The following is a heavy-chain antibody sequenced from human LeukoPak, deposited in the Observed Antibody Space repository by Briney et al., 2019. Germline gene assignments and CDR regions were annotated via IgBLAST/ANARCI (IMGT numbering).Heavy chain of an antibody. V-gene: IGHV1-46*01. CDR3: AGSGSYYDPGGY. Sequence: ASVTVSCKASGYTFTSYYMHWVRQAPGQGLEWMGIINPSGGSTSYAQKFQGRVTMTRDMSTSTVYMELSSLRSEDTAVYYCAGSGSYYDPGGYWGQGTLVTVSS. CDR1: GYTFTSYY. J-gene: IGHJ4*02. D-gene: IGHD1-26*01. CDR2: INPSGGST.